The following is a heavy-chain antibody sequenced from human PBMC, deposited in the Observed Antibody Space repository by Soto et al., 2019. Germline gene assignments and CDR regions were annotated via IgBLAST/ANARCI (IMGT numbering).Heavy chain of an antibody. CDR1: GGSINSGDYY. CDR2: IYYSGST. CDR3: ARGWIQSEHDY. V-gene: IGHV4-61*08. J-gene: IGHJ4*02. Sequence: PSETLSLTCTVSGGSINSGDYYWSWIRQPPGKGLEWIGYIYYSGSTNYNPSLKSRVIISLDRSKNQFSLKLSSVTAADTAVYYCARGWIQSEHDYWGQGTLVTVSS. D-gene: IGHD5-18*01.